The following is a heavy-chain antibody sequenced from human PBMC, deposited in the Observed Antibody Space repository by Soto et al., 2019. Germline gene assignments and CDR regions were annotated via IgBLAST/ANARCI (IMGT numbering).Heavy chain of an antibody. CDR2: ISSSGSTI. V-gene: IGHV3-11*01. Sequence: GESLRLSCAASGFTFSDYYMSWIRQAPGKGLEWVSYISSSGSTIYYADSVKGRFTISRDNAKNSLYLQMNSLRAEDTAVYYCARAGRVATIIWGYYYYYMDVWGKGTTVTVSS. D-gene: IGHD5-12*01. CDR3: ARAGRVATIIWGYYYYYMDV. J-gene: IGHJ6*03. CDR1: GFTFSDYY.